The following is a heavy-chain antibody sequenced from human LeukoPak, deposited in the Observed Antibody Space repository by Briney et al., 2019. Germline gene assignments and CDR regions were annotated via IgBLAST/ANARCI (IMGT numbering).Heavy chain of an antibody. CDR1: GFTFSSYE. CDR3: ARDGSGGAFDI. CDR2: ISDSGGST. J-gene: IGHJ3*02. Sequence: GGSLRLSCAASGFTFSSYEMNWVRQAPGKGLEWVSYISDSGGSTYYADSVKGRFTISRDNSKNTLYLQMNSLRAEDTAVYYCARDGSGGAFDIWGQGTMVTVSS. D-gene: IGHD3-10*01. V-gene: IGHV3-48*03.